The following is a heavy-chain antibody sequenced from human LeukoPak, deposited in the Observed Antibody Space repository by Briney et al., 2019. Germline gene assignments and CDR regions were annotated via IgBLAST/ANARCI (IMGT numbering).Heavy chain of an antibody. V-gene: IGHV3-15*01. Sequence: GGSLRLSCAASGFTFSNAWMSWVRQAPGKGLEWVGLIKSKTDGGTTDYAAPVKGRFTISRDESKNTLFLQMSSLKTEDTAVYYCTTDLQNMRWLRFLPTPNYWGQGTLVAVSS. CDR1: GFTFSNAW. J-gene: IGHJ4*02. CDR2: IKSKTDGGTT. CDR3: TTDLQNMRWLRFLPTPNY. D-gene: IGHD5-12*01.